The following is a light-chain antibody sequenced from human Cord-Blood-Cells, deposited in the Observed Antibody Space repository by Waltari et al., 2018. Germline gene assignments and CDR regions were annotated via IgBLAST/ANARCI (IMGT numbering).Light chain of an antibody. V-gene: IGKV3-11*01. Sequence: EIVLTQSPATLSLSPGERATLSCRASQSVSSYLAWYQQKPGQAPRLLIYDASNRATGIPARFSGSGSGTDFTLTISSLEPEDFAVYYCQQRTLTLGGGTKVEIK. CDR3: QQRTLT. CDR2: DAS. CDR1: QSVSSY. J-gene: IGKJ4*01.